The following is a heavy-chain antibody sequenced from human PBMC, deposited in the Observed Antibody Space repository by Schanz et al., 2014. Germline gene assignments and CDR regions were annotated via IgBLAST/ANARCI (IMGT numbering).Heavy chain of an antibody. Sequence: EMQLVESGGGLIQPGGSLRLSCAVSGFTVNINYMSWVRQAPGKGLEWISSMYINSGSTQYADSVKGRFIISRDSSKNTLFLQMNSLRAEDTAVYFCARDGGRDGYNLAFDVWGQGTLVTVSS. CDR1: GFTVNINY. J-gene: IGHJ3*01. D-gene: IGHD5-12*01. V-gene: IGHV3-53*01. CDR2: MYINSGST. CDR3: ARDGGRDGYNLAFDV.